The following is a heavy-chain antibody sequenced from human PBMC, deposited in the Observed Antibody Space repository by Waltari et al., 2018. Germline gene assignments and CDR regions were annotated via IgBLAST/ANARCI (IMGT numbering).Heavy chain of an antibody. CDR3: AREVAARPHDAFDI. CDR1: GGTFSSYA. D-gene: IGHD6-6*01. CDR2: IIAVRGIA. J-gene: IGHJ3*02. Sequence: QVQLVQSGAEVKKPGSSVKVSCKASGGTFSSYAISWVRQAPGQGLEWMGGIIAVRGIANYAQKFQGRVTITADKSTSTAYMELSSVGSEDTAVYYCAREVAARPHDAFDIWGQGTMVTVSS. V-gene: IGHV1-69*10.